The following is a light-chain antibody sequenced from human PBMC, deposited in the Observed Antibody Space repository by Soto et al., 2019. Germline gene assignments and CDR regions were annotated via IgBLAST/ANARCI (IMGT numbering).Light chain of an antibody. V-gene: IGLV2-14*01. J-gene: IGLJ1*01. CDR1: SSDVGGYNY. CDR3: SSYTSSSTPLYG. CDR2: DVS. Sequence: QSALTQPASVSGSPGQSITISCTGTSSDVGGYNYVSWYQQHPGKAPKLMIYDVSNRPSGVSNRFSGSKSGNTASLTISWLQAEDEADYYCSSYTSSSTPLYGFGTGTKVTVL.